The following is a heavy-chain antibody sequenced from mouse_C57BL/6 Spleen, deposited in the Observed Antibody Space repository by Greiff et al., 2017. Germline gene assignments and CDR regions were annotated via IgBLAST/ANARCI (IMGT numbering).Heavy chain of an antibody. V-gene: IGHV1-72*01. D-gene: IGHD1-1*01. CDR2: IDPNSGGT. Sequence: QVQLQQPGAELVKPGASVKLSCKASGYTFTSYWMHWVKQRPGRGLEWIGRIDPNSGGTKYNEKFKSKATLTVDKPSSTAYMQLSSLTSEDSSVYYCARGEVISTTVVDAMDYWVQGTSGTVSS. J-gene: IGHJ4*01. CDR1: GYTFTSYW. CDR3: ARGEVISTTVVDAMDY.